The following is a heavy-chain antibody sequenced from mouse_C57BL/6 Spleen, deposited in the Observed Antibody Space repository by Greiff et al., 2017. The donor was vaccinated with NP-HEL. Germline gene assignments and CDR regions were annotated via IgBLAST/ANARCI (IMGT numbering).Heavy chain of an antibody. CDR3: ARSGYSNYVRYYFDY. D-gene: IGHD2-5*01. CDR2: IYPGSGST. Sequence: QVQLQQPGAELVKPGASVKMSCKASGYTFTSYWITWVKQRPGQGLEWIGDIYPGSGSTNYNEKFKSKATLTVDTSSSTAYMQLSSLTSEDSAVYYCARSGYSNYVRYYFDYWGQGTTLTVSS. CDR1: GYTFTSYW. J-gene: IGHJ2*01. V-gene: IGHV1-55*01.